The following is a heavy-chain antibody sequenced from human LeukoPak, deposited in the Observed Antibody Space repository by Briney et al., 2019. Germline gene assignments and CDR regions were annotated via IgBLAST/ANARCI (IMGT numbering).Heavy chain of an antibody. J-gene: IGHJ3*02. CDR2: IRSEIDGGAT. D-gene: IGHD5-12*01. CDR1: GFTVSSNY. CDR3: TTGGSVIVAGTRAFDI. Sequence: GGSLRLSCAASGFTVSSNYMSWVRQAPGKGLEWVGRIRSEIDGGATDYAAPVQGRFTISRDDSQATLYLQMNSLKTEDTAVYYCTTGGSVIVAGTRAFDIWGQGTMVTVSS. V-gene: IGHV3-15*01.